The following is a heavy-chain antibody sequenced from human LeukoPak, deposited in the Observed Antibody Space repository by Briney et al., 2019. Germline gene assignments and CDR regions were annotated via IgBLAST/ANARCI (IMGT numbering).Heavy chain of an antibody. Sequence: ASVTVSCKASGGTFSSYTISWVRQAPGQGLEWMGRIIPILGIANYAQKFQGRVTITADNSTSTAYMELSSLRSEDTAVYYCAREYCSSTSCTADFDCWGQGTLVTVSS. CDR1: GGTFSSYT. D-gene: IGHD2-2*01. V-gene: IGHV1-69*04. CDR2: IIPILGIA. CDR3: AREYCSSTSCTADFDC. J-gene: IGHJ4*02.